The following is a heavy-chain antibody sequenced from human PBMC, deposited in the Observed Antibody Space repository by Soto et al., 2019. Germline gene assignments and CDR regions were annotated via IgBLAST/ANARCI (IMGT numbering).Heavy chain of an antibody. Sequence: EVQLLESGGGLVQPGGSPRLSCAASGFTFSSYAMSWVRQAPGKGLEWVSAISGSGGSTYYADSVKGRFTISRDNSKNTLYLQMNSLRAEDTAVYYCAKARDYDILTGYYPAVSDYWGQGTLVTVSS. CDR1: GFTFSSYA. CDR2: ISGSGGST. V-gene: IGHV3-23*01. CDR3: AKARDYDILTGYYPAVSDY. J-gene: IGHJ4*02. D-gene: IGHD3-9*01.